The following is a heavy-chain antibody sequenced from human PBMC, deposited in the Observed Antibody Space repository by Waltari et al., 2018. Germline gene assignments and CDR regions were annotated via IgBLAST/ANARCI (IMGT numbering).Heavy chain of an antibody. Sequence: QVQLVQSGAEVKKPGASVKVSCKASGYTFTSYDINWVRQATGQGLEWMGWMNPNSGNTGYAQKFQGRVTMTRNTSISTAYMELSSLRSEDTAVYYCAKSQGGAAAGHSFYMDVWGKGTTVTVSS. J-gene: IGHJ6*03. V-gene: IGHV1-8*01. CDR2: MNPNSGNT. CDR1: GYTFTSYD. CDR3: AKSQGGAAAGHSFYMDV. D-gene: IGHD6-13*01.